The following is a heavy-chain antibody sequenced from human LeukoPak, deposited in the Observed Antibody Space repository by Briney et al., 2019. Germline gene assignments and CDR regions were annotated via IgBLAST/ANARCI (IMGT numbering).Heavy chain of an antibody. CDR3: ARVRQSGSPLDY. CDR1: GFTFSDYY. V-gene: IGHV3-11*05. CDR2: ISKSGDNA. Sequence: GGSLRLSCAASGFTFSDYYMIWIRQAPGKGLEWVSYISKSGDNANYADSVKGRFTISRDNAKNPLYLQINSLRAEDTAVYYCARVRQSGSPLDYWGQGTLVTVSS. D-gene: IGHD1-26*01. J-gene: IGHJ4*02.